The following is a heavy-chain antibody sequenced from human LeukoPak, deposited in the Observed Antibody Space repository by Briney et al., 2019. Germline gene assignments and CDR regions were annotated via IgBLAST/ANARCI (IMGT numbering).Heavy chain of an antibody. D-gene: IGHD3-22*01. J-gene: IGHJ4*02. V-gene: IGHV3-15*01. CDR3: TTARDYYDSSGYYY. Sequence: GGSLRLSCAASGFTFSNAWMSWVRQAPGKGLEWVGRIKSKTDGGTTDYAAPVKGRFTISRDDSKNTLYLQMNSLKTEDTAVYYCTTARDYYDSSGYYYWGQGTLVTVSS. CDR2: IKSKTDGGTT. CDR1: GFTFSNAW.